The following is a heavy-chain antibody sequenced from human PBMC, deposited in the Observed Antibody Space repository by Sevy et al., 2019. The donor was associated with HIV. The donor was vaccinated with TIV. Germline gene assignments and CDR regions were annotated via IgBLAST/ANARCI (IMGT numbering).Heavy chain of an antibody. J-gene: IGHJ4*02. Sequence: GGSLRLSCAASGFTFSSYAIHWVRQAPGKGLEWVAVIWYDGTNEYYADSVKGRFTISRDNAKNSLYLQMNSLRAEDTAVYYCARDGGCSSTSCLLYFDYWGQGTLVTVSS. CDR2: IWYDGTNE. CDR1: GFTFSSYA. V-gene: IGHV3-33*01. D-gene: IGHD2-2*01. CDR3: ARDGGCSSTSCLLYFDY.